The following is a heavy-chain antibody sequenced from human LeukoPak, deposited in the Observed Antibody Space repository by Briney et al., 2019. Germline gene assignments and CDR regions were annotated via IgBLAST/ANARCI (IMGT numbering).Heavy chain of an antibody. D-gene: IGHD3-22*01. J-gene: IGHJ4*02. Sequence: SETLSLTCTVSTGSISSYYWSWIRQPPGKGLEWIGYIYYSGSTNYNPSLKSRVTISVDTSKNQFSLKLSSVTAADTAVYYCARSGYYDRNFDYWGQGTLVTVS. V-gene: IGHV4-59*12. CDR3: ARSGYYDRNFDY. CDR1: TGSISSYY. CDR2: IYYSGST.